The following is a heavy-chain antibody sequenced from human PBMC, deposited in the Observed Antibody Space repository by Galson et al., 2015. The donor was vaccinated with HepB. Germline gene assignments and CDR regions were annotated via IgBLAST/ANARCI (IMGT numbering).Heavy chain of an antibody. J-gene: IGHJ5*02. D-gene: IGHD1-20*01. Sequence: SVKVSCKASGSRFTDYYMHWVRQAPGQGLEWMGWINPTSGRTNYAQKFQGRVTMTRDASTYTAYMDLGRLTSDDTALYYCARDSTPPQHNWNREGYNWFHPWGQGTLVIV. CDR1: GSRFTDYY. CDR3: ARDSTPPQHNWNREGYNWFHP. CDR2: INPTSGRT. V-gene: IGHV1-2*02.